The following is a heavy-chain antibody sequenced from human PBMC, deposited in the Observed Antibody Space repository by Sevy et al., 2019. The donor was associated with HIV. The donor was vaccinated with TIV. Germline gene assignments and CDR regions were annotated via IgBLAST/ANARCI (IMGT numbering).Heavy chain of an antibody. CDR3: ARVIVATTYPIRVHESDI. CDR2: IYPGDSDT. D-gene: IGHD5-12*01. J-gene: IGHJ3*02. CDR1: GYRFTNYW. V-gene: IGHV5-51*01. Sequence: GGFLRLSCKGSGYRFTNYWLGWVRQMPGKGLEWMGMIYPGDSDTRYSPSFQGQVSISVDKSISTAYLQWTSLKASDTAMYYCARVIVATTYPIRVHESDIWGQGTMVTVSS.